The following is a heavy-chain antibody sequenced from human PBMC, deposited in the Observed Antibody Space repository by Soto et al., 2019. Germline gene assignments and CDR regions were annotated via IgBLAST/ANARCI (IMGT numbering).Heavy chain of an antibody. V-gene: IGHV3-30*18. CDR2: ISYDGSNK. D-gene: IGHD2-2*01. J-gene: IGHJ3*02. CDR3: ANGGVRDIVVVPSVEFDI. Sequence: QVQLVESGGGVVQPGRSLRLSCAASGFTFSSYGMHWVRHAPGKGLEWVAVISYDGSNKYYADSVKGRFTISIDNSKNPLYLQMNSLRAEDTTVYYFANGGVRDIVVVPSVEFDIWGQGTMVTVSS. CDR1: GFTFSSYG.